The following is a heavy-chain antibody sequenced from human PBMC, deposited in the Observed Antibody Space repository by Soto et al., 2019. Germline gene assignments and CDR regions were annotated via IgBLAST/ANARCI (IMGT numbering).Heavy chain of an antibody. CDR2: IYPRDSDT. CDR1: GSDFTTHF. V-gene: IGHV5-51*01. CDR3: ASCPGTRGGAFDI. Sequence: PGESLNISCKDSGSDFTTHFIGWGRQMPGKGLEWMGIIYPRDSDTRYSPSFQGQVIISADKSISTAYLQLTSLKASDTAIYYCASCPGTRGGAFDIWGQGTMVTVSS. D-gene: IGHD3-10*01. J-gene: IGHJ3*02.